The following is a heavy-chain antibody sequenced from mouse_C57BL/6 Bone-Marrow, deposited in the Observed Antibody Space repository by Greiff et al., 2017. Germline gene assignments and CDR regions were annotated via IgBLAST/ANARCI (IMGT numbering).Heavy chain of an antibody. J-gene: IGHJ1*03. CDR2: INYDGSST. CDR1: GFTFSDYY. V-gene: IGHV5-16*01. D-gene: IGHD1-1*01. Sequence: DVMLVESEGGLVQPGSSMKLSCTASGFTFSDYYMAWVRQVPEKGLEWVANINYDGSSTYYLDSLKSRFIISRDTAKNILYLQIISLKSEDTATYYCARDQIYYYGSSYGYFDVWGTGTTVTVSS. CDR3: ARDQIYYYGSSYGYFDV.